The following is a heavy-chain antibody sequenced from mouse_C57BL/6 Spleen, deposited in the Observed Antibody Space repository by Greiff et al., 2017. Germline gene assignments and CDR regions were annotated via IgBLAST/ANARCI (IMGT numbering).Heavy chain of an antibody. J-gene: IGHJ3*01. V-gene: IGHV2-9*01. CDR2: ICGGGST. Sequence: VMLVESGPGLAAPSQSLSLTCTVSGFSLTSYGVDWVRQPPGKGLEWLGVICGGGSTNYNSALMSRLSISKDNTKSQVFLKMNSLQTDDTAMYYCAKQEDYYGSSPFAYWGQGTLVTVSA. CDR3: AKQEDYYGSSPFAY. CDR1: GFSLTSYG. D-gene: IGHD1-1*01.